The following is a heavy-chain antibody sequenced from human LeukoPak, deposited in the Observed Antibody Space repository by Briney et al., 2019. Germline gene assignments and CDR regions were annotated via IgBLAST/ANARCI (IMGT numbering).Heavy chain of an antibody. V-gene: IGHV3-15*01. CDR3: TTASRLPF. CDR1: GFTFSDAW. D-gene: IGHD4-11*01. J-gene: IGHJ3*01. CDR2: IKRKTDGGTT. Sequence: GGSLRLSCAASGFTFSDAWMSWVRQAPGKGLEWVGRIKRKTDGGTTDYAAPVKGRFTISRDDSKNTLYLQMNSLKTEDTAVHYCTTASRLPFWGQGTMVTVSS.